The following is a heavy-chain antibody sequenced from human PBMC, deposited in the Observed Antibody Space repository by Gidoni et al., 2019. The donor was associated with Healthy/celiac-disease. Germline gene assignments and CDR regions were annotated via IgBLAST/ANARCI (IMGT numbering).Heavy chain of an antibody. V-gene: IGHV1-18*01. CDR1: GYTFSNYG. CDR2: IYPYNRNT. J-gene: IGHJ6*02. Sequence: QVQLLQSGAEVKKPGASVKVSCKASGYTFSNYGISWVRQAPGQGLEWMGWIYPYNRNTNYAQKLQGRVTMTTDTSTSTAYMELRSLRSDDTAMYYCARGGDYNYGMDVWGQGTTVTVSS. CDR3: ARGGDYNYGMDV.